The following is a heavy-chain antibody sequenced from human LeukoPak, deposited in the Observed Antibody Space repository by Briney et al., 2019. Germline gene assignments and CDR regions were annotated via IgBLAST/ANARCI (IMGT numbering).Heavy chain of an antibody. CDR3: ATDGGPFDN. CDR2: IKQYASEI. J-gene: IGHJ4*02. D-gene: IGHD3-10*01. Sequence: PGGSLRLSCAASGVTISGYWMSWVRQAPGKGLEWVANIKQYASEIYYVGSVKGRFTISRDNAKNSVFLQMNSLRAEDTAVYYCATDGGPFDNWGQGILVTVSS. CDR1: GVTISGYW. V-gene: IGHV3-7*01.